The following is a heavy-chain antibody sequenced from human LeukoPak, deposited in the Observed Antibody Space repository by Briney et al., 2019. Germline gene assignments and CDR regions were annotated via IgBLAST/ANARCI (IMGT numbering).Heavy chain of an antibody. D-gene: IGHD1-26*01. CDR1: GGSISSYY. V-gene: IGHV4-38-2*02. J-gene: IGHJ4*02. CDR3: AREEGAY. Sequence: SETLSLTCTVSGGSISSYYWSWVRQPPGKGLEWIGSVYHTGSTYYNPSLRSRVTISVDTSKNQFSLKLSSLTAADTAVYYCAREEGAYWGQGTLVTVSS. CDR2: VYHTGST.